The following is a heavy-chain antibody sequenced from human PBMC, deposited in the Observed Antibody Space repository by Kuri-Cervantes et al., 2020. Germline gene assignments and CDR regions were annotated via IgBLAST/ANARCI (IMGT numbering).Heavy chain of an antibody. D-gene: IGHD6-13*01. V-gene: IGHV3-30-3*01. CDR1: GFTFSSYA. J-gene: IGHJ6*02. CDR2: ISYDGSNK. CDR3: ARDPDPGIASQYGMDV. Sequence: GGSLRLSCAASGFTFSSYAMHWVRQAPGKGLEWVAVISYDGSNKYYADSVKGRFTISRDNSKNTLYLQMNSLRAEDTAAYYCARDPDPGIASQYGMDVWGQGTTVTVSS.